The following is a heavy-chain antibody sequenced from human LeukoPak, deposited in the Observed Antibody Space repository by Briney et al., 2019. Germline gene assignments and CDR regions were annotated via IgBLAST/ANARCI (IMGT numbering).Heavy chain of an antibody. CDR3: VKGLFLGYGSGPFDP. V-gene: IGHV3-64D*06. Sequence: GGSLRLSCSASGFTFSSYAMHWVRQAPGKGLEYVSAISSNGGSTYYADSVKGRFTISRDNSKNTLYLQMSSLRAEDTAVYYCVKGLFLGYGSGPFDPWGQGTLVTVSS. J-gene: IGHJ5*02. CDR1: GFTFSSYA. CDR2: ISSNGGST. D-gene: IGHD3-10*01.